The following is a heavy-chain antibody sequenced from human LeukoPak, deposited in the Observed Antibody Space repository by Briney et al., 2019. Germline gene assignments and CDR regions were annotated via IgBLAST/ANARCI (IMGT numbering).Heavy chain of an antibody. CDR3: AVRWLQSTGGFDY. Sequence: ASVKVSCKASGGTFSSYAISWVRQAPGQGLEWMGGIIPIFGTANYAQKFQGRVTITADVSTSTAYMELSSLRPEDTAVYYCAVRWLQSTGGFDYWGQGTLVTVSS. CDR1: GGTFSSYA. D-gene: IGHD5-24*01. CDR2: IIPIFGTA. J-gene: IGHJ4*02. V-gene: IGHV1-69*13.